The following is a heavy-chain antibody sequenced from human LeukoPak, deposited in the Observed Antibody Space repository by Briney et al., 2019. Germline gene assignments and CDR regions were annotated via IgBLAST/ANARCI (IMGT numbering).Heavy chain of an antibody. CDR1: GFTFSSYA. J-gene: IGHJ4*02. CDR3: ASDGGPFDH. D-gene: IGHD3-16*01. V-gene: IGHV3-30-3*01. CDR2: ISYDGSNK. Sequence: GGSLRLSCAASGFTFSSYAMHCVRQAPGKGLEWVAVISYDGSNKYYADSVKGRFTISRDNSKNTLYLQMNSLRAEDTAVYYCASDGGPFDHWGQGILVTVAS.